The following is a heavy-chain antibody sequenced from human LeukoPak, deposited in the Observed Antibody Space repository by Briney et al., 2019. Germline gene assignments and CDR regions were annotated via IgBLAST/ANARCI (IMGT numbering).Heavy chain of an antibody. J-gene: IGHJ3*02. D-gene: IGHD3-22*01. Sequence: GGSLRLSCAASGFTFSSTWMSWVRQAPGKGLEWVAHIKQDGSEKYYVDSVKGRFTISRDNAKNSLYMQMNSLRAEDTAVYYCARDQGYYYDSSGFDIWGQGTMVTVSS. V-gene: IGHV3-7*01. CDR1: GFTFSSTW. CDR2: IKQDGSEK. CDR3: ARDQGYYYDSSGFDI.